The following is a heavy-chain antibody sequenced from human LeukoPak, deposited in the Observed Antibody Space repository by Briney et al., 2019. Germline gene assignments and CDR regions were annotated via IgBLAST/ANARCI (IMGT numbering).Heavy chain of an antibody. V-gene: IGHV1-2*02. D-gene: IGHD5-12*01. CDR2: INPNSGGT. CDR1: GYTFTGYY. J-gene: IGHJ4*02. Sequence: GASVKVSCKASGYTFTGYYMHWVRQAPGQGLEWMGWINPNSGGTNYAQKFQGRVTMTRDTSISTAYMELSRLRSDDTAVYYCARVWGGYDPYFNYWGQGTLVTVSS. CDR3: ARVWGGYDPYFNY.